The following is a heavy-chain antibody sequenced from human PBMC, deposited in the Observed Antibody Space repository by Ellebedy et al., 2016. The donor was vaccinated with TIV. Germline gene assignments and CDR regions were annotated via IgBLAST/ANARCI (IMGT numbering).Heavy chain of an antibody. CDR1: GGSISSSSYY. CDR2: IYYSGST. D-gene: IGHD6-19*01. V-gene: IGHV4-39*01. J-gene: IGHJ4*02. Sequence: SETLSLTXAVSGGSISSSSYYWAWIRQPPGEGLEWIGSIYYSGSTYYNPSLTRVTISADTSQNQISLKLRSVTAADTAVYYCARHGSGWFSAYWGQGTLVTVSS. CDR3: ARHGSGWFSAY.